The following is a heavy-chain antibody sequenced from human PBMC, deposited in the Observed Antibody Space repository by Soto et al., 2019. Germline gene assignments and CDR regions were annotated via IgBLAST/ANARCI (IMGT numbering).Heavy chain of an antibody. D-gene: IGHD6-13*01. CDR2: IYSSGST. J-gene: IGHJ6*02. CDR1: GDSISSYF. V-gene: IGHV4-59*08. Sequence: SETLSLTCTVSGDSISSYFWSWIRQSPGKGLEWIGYIYSSGSTNYNPSLKSRVSMSLDTSKNQFSLKLSSVTAADTAVYYCARPGIAAAGTTYYYYYDMDVWGQGTTVT. CDR3: ARPGIAAAGTTYYYYYDMDV.